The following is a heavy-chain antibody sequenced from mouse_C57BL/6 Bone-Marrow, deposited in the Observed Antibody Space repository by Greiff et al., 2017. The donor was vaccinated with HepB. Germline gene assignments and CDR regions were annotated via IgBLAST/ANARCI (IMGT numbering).Heavy chain of an antibody. CDR1: GFTFSSYA. V-gene: IGHV5-4*01. CDR3: ARDRNGAWFAY. CDR2: ISDGGSYT. J-gene: IGHJ3*01. Sequence: EVHLVESGGGLVKPGGSLKLSCAASGFTFSSYAMSWVRQTPEKRLEWVATISDGGSYTYYPDNVKGRFTISRDNAKNNLYLQMSHLKSEDTAMYYCARDRNGAWFAYWGQGTLVTVSP.